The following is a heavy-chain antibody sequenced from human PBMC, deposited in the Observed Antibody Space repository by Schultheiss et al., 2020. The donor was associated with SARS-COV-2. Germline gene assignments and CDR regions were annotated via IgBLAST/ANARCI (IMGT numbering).Heavy chain of an antibody. CDR1: GFTFSSYA. CDR3: AKARYCSSTSCYISYDY. J-gene: IGHJ4*02. D-gene: IGHD2-2*02. CDR2: ISYDGSNK. V-gene: IGHV3-30*07. Sequence: GGSLRLSCAASGFTFSSYAMHWVRQAPGKGLEWVAVISYDGSNKYYADSVKGRFTISRDNSKNTLYLQMNSLRAEDTAVYYCAKARYCSSTSCYISYDYWGQGTLVTVSS.